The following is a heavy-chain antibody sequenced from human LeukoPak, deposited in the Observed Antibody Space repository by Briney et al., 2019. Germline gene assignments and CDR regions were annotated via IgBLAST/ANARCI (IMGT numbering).Heavy chain of an antibody. J-gene: IGHJ4*02. D-gene: IGHD6-13*01. CDR2: IWYDGSNK. CDR3: ARGDSSSWYYFDY. V-gene: IGHV3-33*01. CDR1: GFTFSSYG. Sequence: GGSLILSCAASGFTFSSYGMHWVRQAPGKGLEWVAVIWYDGSNKYYADSVKGRFTISRDNSKNTLYLQMNSLRAEDTAVYYCARGDSSSWYYFDYWGQGTLVTVSS.